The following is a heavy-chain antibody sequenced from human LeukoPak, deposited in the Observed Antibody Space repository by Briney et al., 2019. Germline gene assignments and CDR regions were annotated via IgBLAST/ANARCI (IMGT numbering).Heavy chain of an antibody. Sequence: MPSETLSLTGDASGGSISSSNWWTWVRQPPGKGLEWHGEIYHSGSTNYNPSLKSRVSISIDKSKNQFSLKLSSVSAAETAVYYGARAGPRGVMTSHWDYWGQGTLVTVSS. J-gene: IGHJ4*02. D-gene: IGHD3-10*01. CDR3: ARAGPRGVMTSHWDY. CDR1: GGSISSSNW. CDR2: IYHSGST. V-gene: IGHV4-4*02.